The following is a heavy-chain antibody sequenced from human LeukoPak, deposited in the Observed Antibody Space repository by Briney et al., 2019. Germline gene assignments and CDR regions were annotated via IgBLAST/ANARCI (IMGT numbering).Heavy chain of an antibody. CDR1: GFTFSSYW. Sequence: GGSLRLSCAASGFTFSSYWMHWVRQAPGKGLEWVSYISSSSSTIYYADSVKGRFTISRDNAKNSLYLQMNSLRAEDTAVYYCARDFRSSDLGYCSGGNRYWHGDLGYWGQGTLVTVSS. D-gene: IGHD2-15*01. V-gene: IGHV3-48*01. CDR2: ISSSSSTI. J-gene: IGHJ4*02. CDR3: ARDFRSSDLGYCSGGNRYWHGDLGY.